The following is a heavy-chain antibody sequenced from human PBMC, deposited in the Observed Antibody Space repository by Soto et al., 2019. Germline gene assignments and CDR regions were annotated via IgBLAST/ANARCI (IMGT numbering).Heavy chain of an antibody. V-gene: IGHV3-30*04. CDR2: ITRDGYNK. J-gene: IGHJ4*02. CDR1: GFIFKNYA. D-gene: IGHD6-6*01. CDR3: TKSSGGSSSVGMDY. Sequence: GSLRLSCAVSGFIFKNYALNWVRQAPGKGLEWVASITRDGYNKYYADSVKGRFTISRDNSKNTLSLQMTALRVEDSSAYYCTKSSGGSSSVGMDYWGPGTLVTVSS.